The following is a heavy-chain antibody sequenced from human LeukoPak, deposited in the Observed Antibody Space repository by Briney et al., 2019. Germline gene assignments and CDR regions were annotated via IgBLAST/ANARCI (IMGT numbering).Heavy chain of an antibody. CDR3: TRRYRRAVAAGTGNCFDP. CDR2: IRSKANSYAT. V-gene: IGHV3-73*01. J-gene: IGHJ5*02. CDR1: GFTFSGSA. Sequence: GGSLRLSCAASGFTFSGSAMHCVRPAPGEGGEGVGRIRSKANSYATAYAASVKGRVTISRDNTKNTAYLQMNSLKTEDTAVDYGTRRYRRAVAAGTGNCFDPWGQGTLVTVSS. D-gene: IGHD6-13*01.